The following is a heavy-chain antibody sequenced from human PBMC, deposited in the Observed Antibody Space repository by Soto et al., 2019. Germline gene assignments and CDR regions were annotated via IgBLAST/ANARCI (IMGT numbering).Heavy chain of an antibody. CDR1: GFTFTSYG. CDR3: ARDVGLDADDFFAY. D-gene: IGHD2-15*01. V-gene: IGHV3-23*01. Sequence: PGGSLRLSCTASGFTFTSYGMGWVRQAPGKGLQWVSTIRGDGGQTHYTDSVKGRFSISRDNSKNTVYLQMDAPRAEDTAMCFCARDVGLDADDFFAYWGQGTQVTVSS. CDR2: IRGDGGQT. J-gene: IGHJ4*02.